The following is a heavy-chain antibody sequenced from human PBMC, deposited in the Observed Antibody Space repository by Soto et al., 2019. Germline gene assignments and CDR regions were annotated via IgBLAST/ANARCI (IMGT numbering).Heavy chain of an antibody. V-gene: IGHV3-7*03. Sequence: DVQLLGSGGGLVQPGGSLRLSCVGSGFTFSTYWMNWVRQAPGMGLELVDNINPDGGVGMYVDSLKGRFTTSRDNARNSLYLQMNSLRVDDTAVYFCAGWGAHDYNYWGQGIQVIVSS. J-gene: IGHJ4*02. CDR1: GFTFSTYW. CDR2: INPDGGVG. CDR3: AGWGAHDYNY. D-gene: IGHD3-16*01.